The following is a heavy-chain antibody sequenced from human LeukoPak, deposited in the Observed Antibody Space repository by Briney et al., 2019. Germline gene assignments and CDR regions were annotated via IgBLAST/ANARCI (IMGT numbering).Heavy chain of an antibody. V-gene: IGHV3-21*01. CDR3: ARSVDTAMVYYFDY. Sequence: PGGSLRLSCAASGFTIRTFSMNWVRQAPGKGLEWVSSSDINSGSMYYSDSVKGRFTISSDNTKNSLYLQMNSLRAEDTAVYYCARSVDTAMVYYFDYWGQGTLVTVSS. CDR1: GFTIRTFS. CDR2: SDINSGSM. J-gene: IGHJ4*02. D-gene: IGHD5-18*01.